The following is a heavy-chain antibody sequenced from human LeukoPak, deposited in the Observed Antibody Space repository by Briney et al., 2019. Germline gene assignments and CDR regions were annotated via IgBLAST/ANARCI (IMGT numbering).Heavy chain of an antibody. CDR1: GFTFSRFW. Sequence: PGGSLRLSCAASGFTFSRFWMHWVRQAPGKGLVWVARTSSDGSSTVYADSVKGRFTISRDNAKKTLYLQMNSLRAEDTAIYYCARDSDAGFDYWGQGTLVTVS. J-gene: IGHJ4*02. CDR3: ARDSDAGFDY. CDR2: TSSDGSST. V-gene: IGHV3-74*01.